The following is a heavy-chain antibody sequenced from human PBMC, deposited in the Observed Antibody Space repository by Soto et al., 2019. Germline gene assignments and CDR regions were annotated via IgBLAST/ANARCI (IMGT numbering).Heavy chain of an antibody. V-gene: IGHV1-46*01. CDR1: GYTFTSYY. CDR3: ARDSSTYTFDY. Sequence: ASVNVSCKSSGYTFTSYYIHWVRQAPGQGLEWMGIINPSGGSTSYAQKFQGRVTMTRDTSTSTVYMELSSLRSEDTAVYCCARDSSTYTFDYWGQGTLVTVSS. J-gene: IGHJ4*02. D-gene: IGHD6-13*01. CDR2: INPSGGST.